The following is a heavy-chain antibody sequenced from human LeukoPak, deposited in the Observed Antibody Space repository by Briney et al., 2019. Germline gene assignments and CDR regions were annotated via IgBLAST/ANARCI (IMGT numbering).Heavy chain of an antibody. J-gene: IGHJ4*02. D-gene: IGHD1-26*01. Sequence: ASVKVSCKASGYTFTGYYMHWVRQAPGQGLEWMGWINPNSGGTNYAQKFQGRVTMTRDTSISTAYMELSRLRSDDTAVYYCARGLKGGSYSVSYFDYWGQGSLVTVSS. CDR1: GYTFTGYY. CDR2: INPNSGGT. V-gene: IGHV1-2*02. CDR3: ARGLKGGSYSVSYFDY.